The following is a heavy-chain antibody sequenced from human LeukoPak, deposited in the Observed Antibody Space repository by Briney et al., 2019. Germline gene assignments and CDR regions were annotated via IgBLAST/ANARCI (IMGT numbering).Heavy chain of an antibody. CDR1: GVTVTSSY. J-gene: IGHJ3*02. CDR3: AKDLAPDAFDI. V-gene: IGHV3-23*01. CDR2: ISGSGGST. Sequence: GGSLRLSCEVSGVTVTSSYMSWVRQAPGKGLEWVSAISGSGGSTYYADSVKGRFTISRDNSKNTLYLQMNSLRAEDTAVYYCAKDLAPDAFDIWGQGTMVTVSS. D-gene: IGHD5-12*01.